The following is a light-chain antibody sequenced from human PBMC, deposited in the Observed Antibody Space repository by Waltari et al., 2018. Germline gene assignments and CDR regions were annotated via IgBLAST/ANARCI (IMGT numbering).Light chain of an antibody. V-gene: IGLV1-40*01. CDR2: GSS. CDR1: GSNIRARYD. Sequence: QSVLTQPPSVSGAPGQTVTISCPGSGSNIRARYDVHWYQQVPRAAPKLLIYGSSSRPLGVPDRFFGSTSGTSASLAITGLQAEDEAVYYCQSYDTTLSVVFGGGTKLTVL. J-gene: IGLJ3*02. CDR3: QSYDTTLSVV.